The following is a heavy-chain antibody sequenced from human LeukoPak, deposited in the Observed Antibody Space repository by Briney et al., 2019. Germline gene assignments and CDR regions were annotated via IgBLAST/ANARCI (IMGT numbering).Heavy chain of an antibody. CDR3: ARGVQYTAMVTGFDY. CDR2: IYYSGST. D-gene: IGHD5-18*01. V-gene: IGHV4-59*01. Sequence: SETLSLTCTVSGGSISSYYWSWIRQPPGRGLEWIGYIYYSGSTNYNPSLKSRVTISVDTSKNQFSLKLTSVTAADTAVYYCARGVQYTAMVTGFDYWGQGTLVTASS. CDR1: GGSISSYY. J-gene: IGHJ4*02.